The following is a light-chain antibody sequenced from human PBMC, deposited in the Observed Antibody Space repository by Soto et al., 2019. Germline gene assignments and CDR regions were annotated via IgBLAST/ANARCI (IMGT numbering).Light chain of an antibody. Sequence: DIQMTQSPSSLSASVVDRLTITCRASQSISRYLNWYQQKPGKSPRLLXYAXSXLQSGVPSTFSGSGYGTDFALTISSLQPEDFATYYCQQNYSPPPITFGQGTRLEIK. CDR2: AXS. CDR1: QSISRY. V-gene: IGKV1-39*01. CDR3: QQNYSPPPIT. J-gene: IGKJ5*01.